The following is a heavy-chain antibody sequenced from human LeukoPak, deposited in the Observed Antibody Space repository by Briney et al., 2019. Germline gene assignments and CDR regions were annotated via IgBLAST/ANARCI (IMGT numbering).Heavy chain of an antibody. J-gene: IGHJ3*02. V-gene: IGHV3-7*01. CDR2: IKQDGSLN. Sequence: PGGSLRLSCEASGFTLGSYWMTWVRQGPGKGLEWVVNIKQDGSLNYYVDSVKGRFTISRDNAKNTLYLQMNSLGVEDTAVYYCARDRDVELVPNYYDAFDIWGQGTMVTVSS. CDR1: GFTLGSYW. D-gene: IGHD5-24*01. CDR3: ARDRDVELVPNYYDAFDI.